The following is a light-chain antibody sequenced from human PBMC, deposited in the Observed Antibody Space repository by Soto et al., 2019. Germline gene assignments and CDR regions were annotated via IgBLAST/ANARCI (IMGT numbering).Light chain of an antibody. V-gene: IGKV1-39*01. CDR2: AAS. Sequence: DLQMTQSPSSLSASVEDRVIITCRASQSISNHLNWYQQKPGKAPKLLIFAASSLQSGVPSRFSGSRSGPDFTLTISSLQPEDFATYYCKKGYISPPTFGQGTKVKI. CDR1: QSISNH. CDR3: KKGYISPPT. J-gene: IGKJ1*01.